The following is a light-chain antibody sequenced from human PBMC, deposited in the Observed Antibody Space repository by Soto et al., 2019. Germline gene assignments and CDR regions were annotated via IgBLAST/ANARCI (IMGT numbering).Light chain of an antibody. Sequence: DIQMTQPPSTLSGSVGDRVTITCRASQTISSWLAWYQQKPGKAPKLLIYKASTLKSGVPSRFSGSGSGTEFTLTISSLQPDDFATYYCQQHNSFSITFGQGTRLEIK. CDR3: QQHNSFSIT. CDR2: KAS. V-gene: IGKV1-5*03. J-gene: IGKJ5*01. CDR1: QTISSW.